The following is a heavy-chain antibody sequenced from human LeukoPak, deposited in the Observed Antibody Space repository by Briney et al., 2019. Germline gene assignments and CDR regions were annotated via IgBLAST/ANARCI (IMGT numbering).Heavy chain of an antibody. CDR3: AWRSSNWFDP. V-gene: IGHV4-31*03. CDR2: IYYSGST. Sequence: PSETLSLTYTVSGGSISSGGYYWSWIRQHPGKGLEWIGYIYYSGSTYYNPSLKSRVTISVDTSKNQFSLKLSSVTAADTAVYYCAWRSSNWFDPWGQGTLVTVSS. J-gene: IGHJ5*02. CDR1: GGSISSGGYY. D-gene: IGHD3-16*01.